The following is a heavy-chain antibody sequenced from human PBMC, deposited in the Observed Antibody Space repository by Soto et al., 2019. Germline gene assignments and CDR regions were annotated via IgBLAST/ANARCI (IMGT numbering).Heavy chain of an antibody. CDR1: GGTSSSYA. J-gene: IGHJ6*02. Sequence: SVKVSCKASGGTSSSYAISWVRQAPGQGLEWMGGIIPIFGTANYAQKFQGRVTITADESTSTAYMELSSLRSEDTAVYYCARGQVVVVAAYYGMDVWGQGTTVTVSS. V-gene: IGHV1-69*13. CDR3: ARGQVVVVAAYYGMDV. CDR2: IIPIFGTA. D-gene: IGHD2-15*01.